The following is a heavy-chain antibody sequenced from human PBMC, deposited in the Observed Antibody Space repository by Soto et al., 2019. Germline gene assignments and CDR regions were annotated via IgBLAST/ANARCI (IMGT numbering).Heavy chain of an antibody. Sequence: ASVKVSCKASGYTFTSYYMHWVRQAPGQGLERMGIINPSGGSTSYAQKFQGRVTMTRDTSTSTVYMELSSLRSEDTAVYYCARLVSAGTRLYYYYGMDVWGQGTTVTVSS. V-gene: IGHV1-46*01. CDR2: INPSGGST. CDR3: ARLVSAGTRLYYYYGMDV. J-gene: IGHJ6*02. D-gene: IGHD6-13*01. CDR1: GYTFTSYY.